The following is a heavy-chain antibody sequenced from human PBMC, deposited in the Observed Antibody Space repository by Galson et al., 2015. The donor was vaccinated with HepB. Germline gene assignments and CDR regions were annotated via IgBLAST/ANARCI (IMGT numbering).Heavy chain of an antibody. V-gene: IGHV1-24*01. CDR2: FGPEDGET. CDR3: ATIKWELNNWFDP. CDR1: GYTLTELS. D-gene: IGHD1-26*01. J-gene: IGHJ5*02. Sequence: SVKVSCKVSGYTLTELSMHWVRQAPGKGLEWMGGFGPEDGETIYAQKFQGRVTMTEDTSTDTAYMELSSLRSEDTAVYYCATIKWELNNWFDPWGQGTLVTVSS.